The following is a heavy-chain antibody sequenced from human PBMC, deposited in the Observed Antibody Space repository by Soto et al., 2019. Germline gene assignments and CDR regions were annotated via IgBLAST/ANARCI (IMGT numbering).Heavy chain of an antibody. D-gene: IGHD3-22*01. Sequence: SETLSLTCTVSGGSVSSGSYYWSWIRQPPGKGLEWIGYIYYSGSTNYNPSLKSRVTISVDTSKNQFSLKLSSVTAADTAVYYCARDAYYYDSSGYPGPWGQGTLVTVSS. J-gene: IGHJ5*02. CDR3: ARDAYYYDSSGYPGP. V-gene: IGHV4-61*01. CDR1: GGSVSSGSYY. CDR2: IYYSGST.